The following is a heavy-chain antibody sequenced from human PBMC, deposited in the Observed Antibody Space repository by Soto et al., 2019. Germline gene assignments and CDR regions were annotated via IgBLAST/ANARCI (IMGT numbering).Heavy chain of an antibody. D-gene: IGHD2-2*01. V-gene: IGHV1-18*01. CDR2: ISAYNGNT. CDR3: ARDLRDIVVVGNWFDP. CDR1: VYTFTNYG. J-gene: IGHJ5*02. Sequence: GASVTVSCTSSVYTFTNYGIGGVRQAPGQGLEWMGWISAYNGNTNYAQKLQGRVTMTTDTSTSTAYMELRSLRSDDTAVYYCARDLRDIVVVGNWFDPWGQGTLVTVSS.